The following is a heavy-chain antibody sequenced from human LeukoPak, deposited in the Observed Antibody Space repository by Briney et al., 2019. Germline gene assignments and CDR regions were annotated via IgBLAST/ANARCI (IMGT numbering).Heavy chain of an antibody. CDR3: TTDQDGSGSYYLYYYGMDV. J-gene: IGHJ6*04. D-gene: IGHD3-10*01. V-gene: IGHV3-15*01. Sequence: GGSLRLSCAASGFTFSNAWMSWVRQAPGKGLEWVGGIKSKTDGGTTDYAAPVKGRFTISRGDSKNTLYLQMNSLKTEDTAVYYCTTDQDGSGSYYLYYYGMDVWGKGTTVTVSS. CDR1: GFTFSNAW. CDR2: IKSKTDGGTT.